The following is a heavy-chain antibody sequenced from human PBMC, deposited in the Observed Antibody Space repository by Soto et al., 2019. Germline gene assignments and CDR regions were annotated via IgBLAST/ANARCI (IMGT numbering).Heavy chain of an antibody. J-gene: IGHJ6*02. Sequence: SVKVSCKASGGTFSSYAIIWVRQAHGQGLEWMGGIIPIFGTANYAQKFQGRVTITADESTSTAYMELSSLRSEDTAVYYCATGDCSSTSCYEDDYYYGMDVWGQGTTVTVS. V-gene: IGHV1-69*13. CDR1: GGTFSSYA. D-gene: IGHD2-2*01. CDR2: IIPIFGTA. CDR3: ATGDCSSTSCYEDDYYYGMDV.